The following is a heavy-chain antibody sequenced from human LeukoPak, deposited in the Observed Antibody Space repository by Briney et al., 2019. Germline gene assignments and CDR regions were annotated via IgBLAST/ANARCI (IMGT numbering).Heavy chain of an antibody. CDR3: ARSPGYCSGGSCYRDY. CDR2: IYHSGST. D-gene: IGHD2-15*01. CDR1: GGSISSSNW. J-gene: IGHJ4*02. Sequence: SETLSLTCAVSGGSISSSNWWSWVRQPPGKGLEWIGEIYHSGSTNYNPSLKSRVTISVDKSKNQFSLKLSSVTAADTAVYYCARSPGYCSGGSCYRDYWGQGTLVTVSS. V-gene: IGHV4-4*02.